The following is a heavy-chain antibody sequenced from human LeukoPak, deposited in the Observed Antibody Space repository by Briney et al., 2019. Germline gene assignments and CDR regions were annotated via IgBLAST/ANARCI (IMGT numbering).Heavy chain of an antibody. CDR2: NYHSESN. Sequence: PSDTLSLTCAVSGVPISRGLYFWSWIRQPPGEGLGGIVYNYHSESNYYTPSPNHQVTIQVDRSKNQFSLKLSSVTAADTAVYYCARGRDCSGGSCYLYYYFFYGMDVWGKGTTVTVSS. CDR3: ARGRDCSGGSCYLYYYFFYGMDV. D-gene: IGHD2-15*01. V-gene: IGHV4-30-2*01. CDR1: GVPISRGLYF. J-gene: IGHJ6*04.